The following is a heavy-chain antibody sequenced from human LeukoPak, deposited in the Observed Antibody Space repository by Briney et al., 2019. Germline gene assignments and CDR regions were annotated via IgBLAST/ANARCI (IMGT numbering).Heavy chain of an antibody. CDR1: GYSFTSYW. J-gene: IGHJ1*01. CDR3: AGAGIAVAGNAEYFQH. Sequence: GESLKISCKGSGYSFTSYWISWVRQMPGKGLEWMGRNVPSDSYTNYSPSFQGHVTISADKSISTAYLQWSSLKASDTAMYYCAGAGIAVAGNAEYFQHWGQGTLVTVSS. D-gene: IGHD6-19*01. CDR2: NVPSDSYT. V-gene: IGHV5-10-1*01.